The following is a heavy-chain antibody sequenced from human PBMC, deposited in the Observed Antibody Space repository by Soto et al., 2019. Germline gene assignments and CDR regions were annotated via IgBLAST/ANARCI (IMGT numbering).Heavy chain of an antibody. CDR2: VSVYNGHT. Sequence: GASVKVSCKASGNTFSNYGVSWVRQAPGQGLEWMGWVSVYNGHTNYAQKFQGRVTMTTDTSTSTAYMELRSLRSDDTAIYYCARGHITAYDYWGQGTLVTVSS. D-gene: IGHD1-20*01. J-gene: IGHJ4*02. CDR3: ARGHITAYDY. V-gene: IGHV1-18*01. CDR1: GNTFSNYG.